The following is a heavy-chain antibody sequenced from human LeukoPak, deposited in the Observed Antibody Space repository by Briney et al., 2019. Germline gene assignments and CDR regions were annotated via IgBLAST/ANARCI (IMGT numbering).Heavy chain of an antibody. V-gene: IGHV1-18*04. CDR1: GYTFTDFY. D-gene: IGHD4-17*01. CDR3: AREDDRSFGAYDC. J-gene: IGHJ4*02. Sequence: GASVKVSCKASGYTFTDFYIHWVRQAPGQGLEWMGWVSKYTGNADYAPKFQGRVSMTTDTSTRTAYMELRSLRPDDTAVYFCAREDDRSFGAYDCWGQGTLVTVS. CDR2: VSKYTGNA.